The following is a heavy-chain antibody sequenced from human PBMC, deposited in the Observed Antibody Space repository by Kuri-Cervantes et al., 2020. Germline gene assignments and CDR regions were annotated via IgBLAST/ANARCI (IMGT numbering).Heavy chain of an antibody. CDR2: ISYDGSNK. V-gene: IGHV3-30*03. CDR3: ARRLVIAAAGTRFGY. Sequence: GESLKISCAASGFTFSSYGMHWVRQAPGKGLEWVAVISYDGSNKYYADSVKGRFTISRDNSKNTLYLQMNSLRAEDTAVYYCARRLVIAAAGTRFGYWGQGTLVTVSS. J-gene: IGHJ4*02. D-gene: IGHD6-13*01. CDR1: GFTFSSYG.